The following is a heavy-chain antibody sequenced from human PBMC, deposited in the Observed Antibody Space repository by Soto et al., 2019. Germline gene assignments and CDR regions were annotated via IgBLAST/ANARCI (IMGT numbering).Heavy chain of an antibody. CDR1: GFTFSDYG. Sequence: QVQLVESGGGVVQPGMSLRLSCVASGFTFSDYGMHWVRQAPGKGLEWVAVISYNGGNIYYGDSAKGRFTISRDNSKNTLYLQMNSLRAEDTAVYYCAKVVPGIVAVACPCDSWGQGTLVTVSS. CDR2: ISYNGGNI. CDR3: AKVVPGIVAVACPCDS. J-gene: IGHJ4*02. D-gene: IGHD6-19*01. V-gene: IGHV3-30*18.